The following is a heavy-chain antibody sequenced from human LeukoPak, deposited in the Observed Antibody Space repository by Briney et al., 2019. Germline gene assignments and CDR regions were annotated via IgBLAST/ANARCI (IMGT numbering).Heavy chain of an antibody. J-gene: IGHJ4*02. CDR3: ARGLDTAMVLSSGFDY. Sequence: SETLSLTCAVSGGSISSGGYSWSWIRQPPGKGLEWIGYINHSGSTNYNPSLKSRVTISVDTSKNQFSLKLSSVTAADTAVYYCARGLDTAMVLSSGFDYWGQGTLVTVSS. D-gene: IGHD5-18*01. CDR2: INHSGST. V-gene: IGHV4-30-2*01. CDR1: GGSISSGGYS.